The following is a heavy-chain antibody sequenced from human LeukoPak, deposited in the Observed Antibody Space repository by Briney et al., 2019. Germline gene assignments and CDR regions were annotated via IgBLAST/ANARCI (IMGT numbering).Heavy chain of an antibody. V-gene: IGHV3-21*01. Sequence: LRPSCAASGFTFSSYSMNWVRQAPGKGLEWVSFISSSSSYIYYADSVKGRFTISRDNAKNSLYLQMNSLRAEDTAVYYCARTEYDWYFDLWGRGTLVTVSS. CDR1: GFTFSSYS. CDR3: ARTEYDWYFDL. D-gene: IGHD2-2*01. J-gene: IGHJ2*01. CDR2: ISSSSSYI.